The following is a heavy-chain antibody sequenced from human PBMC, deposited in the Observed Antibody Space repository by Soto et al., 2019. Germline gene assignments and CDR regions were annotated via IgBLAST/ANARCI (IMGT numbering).Heavy chain of an antibody. CDR2: IIPIFGTA. D-gene: IGHD3-3*01. Sequence: SVKVSCKASGGTFSSYAISWVRQAPGQGLEWMGGIIPIFGTANYAQKFQGRVTITADESTSTAYMELSSLRSEDTAVYYCAREPSTIFGVVIIRSWFDPWGQGTLVTVSS. CDR3: AREPSTIFGVVIIRSWFDP. CDR1: GGTFSSYA. J-gene: IGHJ5*02. V-gene: IGHV1-69*13.